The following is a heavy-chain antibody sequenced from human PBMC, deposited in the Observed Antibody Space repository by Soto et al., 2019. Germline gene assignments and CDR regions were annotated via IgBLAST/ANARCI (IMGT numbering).Heavy chain of an antibody. D-gene: IGHD3-22*01. CDR1: GGTFSSYA. V-gene: IGHV1-69*13. CDR3: ATAPDSSGSFDY. Sequence: ASVKVSCKASGGTFSSYAISWVRQAPGQGLEWMGGIIPIFGTANYAQKFQGRVTITADESTSTAYMELSSLRSEDTAVYYCATAPDSSGSFDYWGQGTLVTVS. J-gene: IGHJ4*02. CDR2: IIPIFGTA.